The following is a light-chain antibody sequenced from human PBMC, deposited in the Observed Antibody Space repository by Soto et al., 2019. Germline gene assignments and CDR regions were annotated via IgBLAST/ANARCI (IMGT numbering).Light chain of an antibody. J-gene: IGKJ1*01. CDR3: QQYNNWLWT. V-gene: IGKV3-15*01. CDR1: QSVSSK. CDR2: GAS. Sequence: EIVMTQSPATLSVSPGERATLSCRASQSVSSKVAWYQQKPGQAPRLLIYGASTRATGIPARFSGSGSGTEFTLTISSLQSEDFAVYDCQQYNNWLWTFGQGTKVEI.